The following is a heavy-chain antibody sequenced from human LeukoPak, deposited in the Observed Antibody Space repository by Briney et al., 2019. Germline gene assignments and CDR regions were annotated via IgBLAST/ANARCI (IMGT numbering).Heavy chain of an antibody. Sequence: SETLSLTCAVYGWSFNDYYWDWIRQPPGKGLEWIGEINARGDTNFNPSLKSRVTISVDTSKSQFSLRLTSMIAADTAVYYCARGQVPAARGYNWFDPWGQGTLVTVSS. V-gene: IGHV4-34*01. CDR2: INARGDT. CDR1: GWSFNDYY. J-gene: IGHJ5*02. CDR3: ARGQVPAARGYNWFDP. D-gene: IGHD2-2*01.